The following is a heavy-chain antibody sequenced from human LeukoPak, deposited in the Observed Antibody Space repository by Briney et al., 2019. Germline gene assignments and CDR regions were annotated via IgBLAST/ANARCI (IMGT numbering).Heavy chain of an antibody. CDR1: GFTFSSYW. D-gene: IGHD3-22*01. V-gene: IGHV3-30*02. CDR2: IRYDGSNK. Sequence: PGGSLRLSCAASGFTFSSYWMSWVRQAPGKGLEWVAFIRYDGSNKYYADSVKGRFTISRDNSKNTLYLQMNSLRAEDTAVYYCAKELQYYDSSGYYYGFDYWGQGTLVTVSS. CDR3: AKELQYYDSSGYYYGFDY. J-gene: IGHJ4*02.